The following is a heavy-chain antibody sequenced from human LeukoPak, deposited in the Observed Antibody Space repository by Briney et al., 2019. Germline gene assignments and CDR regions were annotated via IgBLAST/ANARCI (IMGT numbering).Heavy chain of an antibody. Sequence: PGGSLRLSCAASGFTFSDYYMSWIRQAPGKGLEWVSYISSSGSTIYYADSVKGRITISRDNAKNSLYLQMNSLRAEDTAVYYCASSIVADGTSPFDYWGQGTLVTVSS. D-gene: IGHD6-13*01. CDR2: ISSSGSTI. J-gene: IGHJ4*02. V-gene: IGHV3-11*04. CDR3: ASSIVADGTSPFDY. CDR1: GFTFSDYY.